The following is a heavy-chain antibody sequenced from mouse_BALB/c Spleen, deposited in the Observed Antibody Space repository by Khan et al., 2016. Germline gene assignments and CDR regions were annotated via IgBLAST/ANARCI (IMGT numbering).Heavy chain of an antibody. CDR2: VDPETGGT. CDR1: GYTFSDYE. D-gene: IGHD2-1*01. J-gene: IGHJ2*01. V-gene: IGHV1-15*01. CDR3: TRKGIFYGNYDFDY. Sequence: QVRLQQSGAELVRPGASVTLSCKASGYTFSDYEMHWVKQTPVHGLEWIGAVDPETGGTAYNQKFKGQATLTAGRSSSTAYMELRSLTSEDSAVYYCTRKGIFYGNYDFDYWGQGTTLTVSS.